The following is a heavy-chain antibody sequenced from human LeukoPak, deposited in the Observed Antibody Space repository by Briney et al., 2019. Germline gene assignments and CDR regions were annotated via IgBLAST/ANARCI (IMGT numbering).Heavy chain of an antibody. CDR1: GITFSNSG. D-gene: IGHD2-21*01. Sequence: GGSLRLSCEASGITFSNSGMHWVRQAPGKGLEWVAYIGHDGRIKFYTESVRGRFTISGDNSMKMAYLQMNSLRTEDTAIYFCAKDGDWTFDIWGQGTMVTVYS. CDR2: IGHDGRIK. J-gene: IGHJ3*02. V-gene: IGHV3-30*02. CDR3: AKDGDWTFDI.